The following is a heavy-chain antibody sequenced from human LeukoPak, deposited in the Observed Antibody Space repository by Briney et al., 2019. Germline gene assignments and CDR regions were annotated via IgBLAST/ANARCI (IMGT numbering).Heavy chain of an antibody. V-gene: IGHV1-8*01. D-gene: IGHD2-8*02. J-gene: IGHJ4*02. CDR3: ARGAHCTGGVCPHSPPDAEAQLGY. CDR2: INPNSGNT. CDR1: GYTFTSYD. Sequence: ASVKVSCKASGYTFTSYDINWVRQASGQGLEWMGWINPNSGNTGYAQKFQGRVTMTRNTSISTAYMELSSLRSEETAVYYCARGAHCTGGVCPHSPPDAEAQLGYWGQGSLVTVSS.